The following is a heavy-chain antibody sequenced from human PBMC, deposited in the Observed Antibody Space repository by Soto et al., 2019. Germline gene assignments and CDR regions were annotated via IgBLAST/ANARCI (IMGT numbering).Heavy chain of an antibody. J-gene: IGHJ5*02. CDR1: GFTFTSYG. CDR2: ISYDGGLQ. CDR3: VSDRGYGHASVPYA. V-gene: IGHV3-30*03. Sequence: QAHLVESGGGVVQPGRSLRLSCAASGFTFTSYGMHWVRQAPGTRLEWVAVISYDGGLQHYADSVKGRFTISRDKSKNMVLLQMNRLRAEDTAVYYCVSDRGYGHASVPYAWGQGTLVSVSS. D-gene: IGHD5-18*01.